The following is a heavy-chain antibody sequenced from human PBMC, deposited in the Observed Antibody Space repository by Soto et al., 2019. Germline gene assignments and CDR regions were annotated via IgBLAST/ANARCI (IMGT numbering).Heavy chain of an antibody. CDR1: GFTFSSYA. CDR3: AKDPGWPSSGLIDY. J-gene: IGHJ4*02. CDR2: ISGSGGST. V-gene: IGHV3-23*01. D-gene: IGHD6-19*01. Sequence: GGSLRLSCAASGFTFSSYAMSWVRQAPGKGLEWVSAISGSGGSTYYADSVKGRFTISRDNSKNTLYLQMNSLRAEDTAVYYCAKDPGWPSSGLIDYWGQGTLVTVSS.